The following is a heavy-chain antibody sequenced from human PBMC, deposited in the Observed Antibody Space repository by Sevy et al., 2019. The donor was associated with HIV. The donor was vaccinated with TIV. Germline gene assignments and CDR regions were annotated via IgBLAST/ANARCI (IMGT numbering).Heavy chain of an antibody. V-gene: IGHV3-23*01. CDR1: GFTFAKYS. CDR2: VSCGCGRI. J-gene: IGHJ4*02. CDR3: AREGCTQPHDY. Sequence: GGSLRLSCAASGFTFAKYSMSWVRQAPGKGLEWVSTVSCGCGRINYADSVKGRFTISRDDSKNTLFLQMNSLRAEDMATYFCAREGCTQPHDYWGQGTLVTVSS. D-gene: IGHD2-8*01.